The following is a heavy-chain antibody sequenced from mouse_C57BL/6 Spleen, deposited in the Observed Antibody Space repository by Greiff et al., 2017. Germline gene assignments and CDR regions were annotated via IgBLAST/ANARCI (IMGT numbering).Heavy chain of an antibody. V-gene: IGHV1-50*01. J-gene: IGHJ2*01. D-gene: IGHD1-2*01. CDR2: IDPSDSYT. Sequence: QVQLQQPGAELVKPGASVKLSCKASGYTFTSYWMQWVKQRPGQGLEWIGEIDPSDSYTNYNQKFKGKATLTVDTSSSTAYMQLSSLTSEDSAVYYCARALYGPPFDDWGQGTTLTVSS. CDR1: GYTFTSYW. CDR3: ARALYGPPFDD.